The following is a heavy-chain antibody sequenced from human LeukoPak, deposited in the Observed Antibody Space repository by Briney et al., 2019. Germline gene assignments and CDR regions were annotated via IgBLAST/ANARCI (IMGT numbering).Heavy chain of an antibody. D-gene: IGHD3-22*01. V-gene: IGHV1-18*01. J-gene: IGHJ4*02. Sequence: ASVRVSCKASGYTFASTGIGWVRRGPGRGPDRMGWVSAYDGNTNYAQKLQGRVTMTTDASTSIAHMELRRLKSDYKAVYYCARAPPHYYDSDVPFDYGGQGTWVTVCS. CDR3: ARAPPHYYDSDVPFDY. CDR1: GYTFASTG. CDR2: VSAYDGNT.